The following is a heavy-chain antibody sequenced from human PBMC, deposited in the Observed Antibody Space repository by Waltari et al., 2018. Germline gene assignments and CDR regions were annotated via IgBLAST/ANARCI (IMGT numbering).Heavy chain of an antibody. CDR2: ISWNSDNI. Sequence: EVQLVESGGGLVQPGRSLRLSCAASGFNFDDYSMHWVRQAPGKGLEWFSGISWNSDNIGYADSVKGRFTISRDNAKNSLYLQMNSLRPEDTALYYCAKGHSGSYGLKDWGQGTLVTVSS. J-gene: IGHJ4*02. CDR1: GFNFDDYS. D-gene: IGHD1-26*01. V-gene: IGHV3-9*01. CDR3: AKGHSGSYGLKD.